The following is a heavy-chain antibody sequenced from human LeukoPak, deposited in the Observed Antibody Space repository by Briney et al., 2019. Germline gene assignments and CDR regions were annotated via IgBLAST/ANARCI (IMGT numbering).Heavy chain of an antibody. CDR2: INHSGST. D-gene: IGHD3-16*01. Sequence: PSETLSLTCTVSGGSISSYYWSWIRQPAGKGLEWIGEINHSGSTNYNPSLKSRVTISVDTSKNQFSLKLSSVTAADTAVYYCARGPRLGDALFNYYYYYGMDVWGQGTTVTVSS. CDR1: GGSISSYY. CDR3: ARGPRLGDALFNYYYYYGMDV. J-gene: IGHJ6*02. V-gene: IGHV4-34*01.